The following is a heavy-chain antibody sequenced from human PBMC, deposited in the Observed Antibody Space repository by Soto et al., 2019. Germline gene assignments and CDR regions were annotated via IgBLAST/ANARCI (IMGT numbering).Heavy chain of an antibody. Sequence: GGSLRLSCAASGFTFSSYAMSWVRQAPGKGLEWVSAISGSGGSTYYADAVKGRFNISRDNSKNTLYLQMNSLRAVDPAVSAEANPVLQIGALPGEYYFDYWDQGTVVTVSS. D-gene: IGHD3-10*01. CDR1: GFTFSSYA. CDR3: ANPVLQIGALPGEYYFDY. J-gene: IGHJ4*02. CDR2: ISGSGGST. V-gene: IGHV3-23*01.